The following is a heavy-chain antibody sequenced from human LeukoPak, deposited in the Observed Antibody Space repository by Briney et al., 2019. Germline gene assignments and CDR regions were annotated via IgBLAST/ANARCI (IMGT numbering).Heavy chain of an antibody. V-gene: IGHV1-18*01. D-gene: IGHD1-1*01. CDR1: GYSFILYG. J-gene: IGHJ4*02. CDR2: ISTSDGTT. CDR3: ARVGPYNWNDINY. Sequence: ASVKVSCKASGYSFILYGISWVRQAPGQGLEWMGWISTSDGTTNYAQKFQGRVTMTRDTSVSTAYMELSRLRSDDTAVYYCARVGPYNWNDINYWGQGTLVTVSS.